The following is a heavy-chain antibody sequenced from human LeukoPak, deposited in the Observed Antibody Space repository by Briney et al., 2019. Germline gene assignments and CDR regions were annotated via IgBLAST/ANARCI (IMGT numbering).Heavy chain of an antibody. CDR3: AKSYDSGGYPLGDY. V-gene: IGHV3-23*01. Sequence: PGGSLTLSCSASGFTGPSFAMAWVRQAPGKGLEWVSGIAAGATGTYYSDSVKGRFTISRDNSRKTVQLQMNSLRAEDTAVYYCAKSYDSGGYPLGDYWGQGTLVIVSS. CDR2: IAAGATGT. J-gene: IGHJ4*02. D-gene: IGHD3-22*01. CDR1: GFTGPSFA.